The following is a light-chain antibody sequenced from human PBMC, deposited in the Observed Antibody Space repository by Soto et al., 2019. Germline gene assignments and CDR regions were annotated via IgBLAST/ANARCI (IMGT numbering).Light chain of an antibody. CDR1: SSDVGAYDY. J-gene: IGLJ3*02. Sequence: QSVLTQPASVSGSPGQSITISYAGTSSDVGAYDYVSWYQQHPGKAPKLMICDVSNRPSGVSNRFSGSKSGNTASLTISGLQAEDEADYYCSSYTSSHTWVFGGGTKVTVL. V-gene: IGLV2-14*03. CDR3: SSYTSSHTWV. CDR2: DVS.